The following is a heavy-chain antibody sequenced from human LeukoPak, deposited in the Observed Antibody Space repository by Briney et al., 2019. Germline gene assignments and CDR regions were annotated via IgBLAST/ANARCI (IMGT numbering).Heavy chain of an antibody. CDR1: GGSISSYY. Sequence: SETLSLTCTVSGGSISSYYWSWIRQPPGKGLEWIGYIYYSGSTNYNPSLKSRVTISVDTSKNQFSLKLSSVTAADTAVYYCARGSGYWGQGTLVTVSS. CDR2: IYYSGST. V-gene: IGHV4-59*01. CDR3: ARGSGY. D-gene: IGHD3-10*01. J-gene: IGHJ4*02.